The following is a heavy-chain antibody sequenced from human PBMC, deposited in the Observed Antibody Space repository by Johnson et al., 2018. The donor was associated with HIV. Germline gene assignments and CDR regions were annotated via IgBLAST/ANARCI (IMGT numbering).Heavy chain of an antibody. Sequence: VQLIESGGGLIQPGGSLRLSCAASGFTVSSNYMSWVRQAPGKGLEWVGRLKSKTDGGTTDHAAPVKGRFSISRDDSKNTLYLQMNSLRAEDTAVYYCARDRGGPVRDDAFDIWGQGTMVTVSS. V-gene: IGHV3-15*01. D-gene: IGHD3-10*01. CDR1: GFTVSSNY. CDR2: LKSKTDGGTT. CDR3: ARDRGGPVRDDAFDI. J-gene: IGHJ3*02.